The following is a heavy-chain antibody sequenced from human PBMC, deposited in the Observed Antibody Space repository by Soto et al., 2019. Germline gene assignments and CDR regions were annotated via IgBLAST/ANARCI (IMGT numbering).Heavy chain of an antibody. V-gene: IGHV4-39*01. CDR1: GGSISSSSYY. D-gene: IGHD3-22*01. J-gene: IGHJ3*02. CDR2: IYYSGST. Sequence: SSETLSLTCTVSGGSISSSSYYWGWIRQPPGKGLEWIGSIYYSGSTCYNPSLKRRGTISVDTSKNQFSLTLSSVTAADTAVYYCATFYDSSGYRGFSTFDIWGQGTMVTVSS. CDR3: ATFYDSSGYRGFSTFDI.